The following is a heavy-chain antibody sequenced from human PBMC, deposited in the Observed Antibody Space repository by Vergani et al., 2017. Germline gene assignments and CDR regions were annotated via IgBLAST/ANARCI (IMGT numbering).Heavy chain of an antibody. V-gene: IGHV1-69*02. Sequence: QVQLVQSGAEVKKPGSSVKVSCKASGGTFSSYTISWVRQAPGQGLEWMGRIIPILGIANYAQKFQGRVTITADKSTSTAYMELSRLRSDDTAVYYCAPITGTTSPYDWGQGTLVTVSS. J-gene: IGHJ4*02. CDR2: IIPILGIA. CDR1: GGTFSSYT. CDR3: APITGTTSPYD. D-gene: IGHD1-7*01.